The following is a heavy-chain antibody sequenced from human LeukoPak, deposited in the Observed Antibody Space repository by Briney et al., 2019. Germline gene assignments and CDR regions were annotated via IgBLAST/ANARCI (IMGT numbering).Heavy chain of an antibody. CDR1: GGSFSGYY. CDR3: ARGVSSGWYARRAYYFDY. Sequence: SETLSLTCAVYGGSFSGYYWSRIRQPPGKGLEWIGEINHSGSTNYNPSLKSRVTISVDTSKNQFSLKQSSVTAADTAVYYCARGVSSGWYARRAYYFDYWGQGTLVTVSS. D-gene: IGHD6-19*01. V-gene: IGHV4-34*01. CDR2: INHSGST. J-gene: IGHJ4*02.